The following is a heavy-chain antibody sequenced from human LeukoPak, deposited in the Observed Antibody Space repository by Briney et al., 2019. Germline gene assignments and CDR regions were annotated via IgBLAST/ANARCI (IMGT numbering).Heavy chain of an antibody. CDR1: GFTFSDYY. CDR3: ARAWSRVDPFDM. J-gene: IGHJ3*02. D-gene: IGHD2-8*02. Sequence: RSGGSLRLSCAASGFTFSDYYMNWIRQAPGKGLEWVSYISSSGSIIYYADSVKGRFTISRDNANNSLYLEMNNLSAEDTAVYYCARAWSRVDPFDMWGQGTMVTVSS. V-gene: IGHV3-11*04. CDR2: ISSSGSII.